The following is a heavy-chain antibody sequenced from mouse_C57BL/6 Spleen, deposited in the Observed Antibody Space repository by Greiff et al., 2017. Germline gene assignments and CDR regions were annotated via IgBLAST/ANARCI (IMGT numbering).Heavy chain of an antibody. Sequence: QVQLQQPGAELVMPGASVKLSCKASGYTFTSYWLHWVKQRPGQGLEWIGEIDPSDSYTNYNQKFKGKSTVTVDKSSSTAYMQLSSLTSEDAAVYYCARYGTGTRAMDYWGQGTSVTVSS. CDR1: GYTFTSYW. V-gene: IGHV1-69*01. D-gene: IGHD4-1*01. J-gene: IGHJ4*01. CDR2: IDPSDSYT. CDR3: ARYGTGTRAMDY.